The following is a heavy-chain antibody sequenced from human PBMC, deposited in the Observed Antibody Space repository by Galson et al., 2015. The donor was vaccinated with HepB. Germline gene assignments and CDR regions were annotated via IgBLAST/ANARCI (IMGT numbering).Heavy chain of an antibody. CDR1: GFTFSSYS. D-gene: IGHD2-21*02. CDR3: AKDPALAATANFDY. Sequence: SLRLSCAASGFTFSSYSMNWVRQAPGKGLEWVSAISGSGGSTYYADSVKGRFTISRDNSKNTLYLQMNSLRAEDTAVYYCAKDPALAATANFDYWGQGTLVTVSS. V-gene: IGHV3-23*01. CDR2: ISGSGGST. J-gene: IGHJ4*02.